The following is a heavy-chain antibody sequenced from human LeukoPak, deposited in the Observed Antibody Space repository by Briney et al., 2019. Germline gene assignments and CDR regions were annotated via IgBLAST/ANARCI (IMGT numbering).Heavy chain of an antibody. CDR2: IYYSGST. J-gene: IGHJ5*02. V-gene: IGHV4-39*07. D-gene: IGHD3-3*01. CDR3: ARDSFRPTLPKDVLRFLECPTCWFDP. Sequence: SETLSLTCTVSGGSISSSSYYWGWIRQPPGKGLEWIGSIYYSGSTYYNPSLKSRVTISVDTSKNQFSLKLSSVTAADTAVYYCARDSFRPTLPKDVLRFLECPTCWFDPWGQGTLVTVSS. CDR1: GGSISSSSYY.